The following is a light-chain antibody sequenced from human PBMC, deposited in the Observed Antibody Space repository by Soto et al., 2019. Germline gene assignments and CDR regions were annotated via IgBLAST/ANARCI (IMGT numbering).Light chain of an antibody. CDR3: QQLNSYPLMYT. CDR1: QGISSY. V-gene: IGKV1-9*01. CDR2: AAS. J-gene: IGKJ2*01. Sequence: DIQLTQSPSFLSASVGDRVTITCRASQGISSYLAWYQQKPGKAPKLLIYAASTLQSGVPSRFSGSGSGTEFTLTIRSLQPEDFATYYCQQLNSYPLMYTFGQGTKLEIK.